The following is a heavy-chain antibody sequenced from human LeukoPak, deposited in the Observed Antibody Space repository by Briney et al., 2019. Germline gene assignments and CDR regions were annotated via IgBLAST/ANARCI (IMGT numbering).Heavy chain of an antibody. CDR2: IDPNSGGT. D-gene: IGHD3/OR15-3a*01. Sequence: ASVNVSFKSSGYTFTCKFIHWVRQAPGQGLEWMGWIDPNSGGTDYAQKFRGRVTMTRDTSTSTAYMDLSSLISDETAVYYCARDREGLAYFDYWGQGTLVTVSS. J-gene: IGHJ4*02. V-gene: IGHV1-2*02. CDR3: ARDREGLAYFDY. CDR1: GYTFTCKF.